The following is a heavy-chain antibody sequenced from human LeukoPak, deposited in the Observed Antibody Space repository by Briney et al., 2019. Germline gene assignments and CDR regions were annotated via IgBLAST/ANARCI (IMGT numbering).Heavy chain of an antibody. CDR3: ASKSGAAMDAFDI. D-gene: IGHD3-10*01. V-gene: IGHV3-7*01. CDR1: GFTFSSYW. CDR2: IKQDGSEK. J-gene: IGHJ3*02. Sequence: PGGSLRLSCAASGFTFSSYWMSWVRQAPGKGLEWVANIKQDGSEKCYVDSVKGRFTISRDNAKNSLYLQMNSLRAEDTAVYYCASKSGAAMDAFDIWGQGTMVTVSS.